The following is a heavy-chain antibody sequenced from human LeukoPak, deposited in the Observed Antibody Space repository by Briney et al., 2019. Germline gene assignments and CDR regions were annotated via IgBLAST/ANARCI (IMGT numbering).Heavy chain of an antibody. CDR1: GFTFSTYW. J-gene: IGHJ4*02. V-gene: IGHV3-74*01. Sequence: GGSLRLSCAASGFTFSTYWMHWVRQAPGKGLVWVSRINTDGSSTDYADSVKGRFTISRDNAKNSLYLQMNSLRAEDTALYYCAGGYSYGPDYWGQGTLVTVSS. D-gene: IGHD5-18*01. CDR3: AGGYSYGPDY. CDR2: INTDGSST.